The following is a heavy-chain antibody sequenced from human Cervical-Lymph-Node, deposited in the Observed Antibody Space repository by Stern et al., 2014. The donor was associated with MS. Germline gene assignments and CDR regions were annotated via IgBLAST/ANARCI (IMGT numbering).Heavy chain of an antibody. CDR3: ARQAGYYDNSAYYNY. Sequence: VQLEESGPGLVKPSQTLSLTCTVSGVSITSSSFYWTWIRPPAGKGLEWIGRIYVRGHTDYNPSLKGRVTMSFDASKNQFSLELTSVTADDTAVYYCARQAGYYDNSAYYNYWGQGTLVTVSS. CDR2: IYVRGHT. V-gene: IGHV4-61*02. CDR1: GVSITSSSFY. J-gene: IGHJ4*02. D-gene: IGHD3-22*01.